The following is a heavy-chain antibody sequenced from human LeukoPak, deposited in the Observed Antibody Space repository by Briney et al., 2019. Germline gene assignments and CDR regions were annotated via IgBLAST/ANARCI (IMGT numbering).Heavy chain of an antibody. J-gene: IGHJ4*02. CDR1: GYTFTGYY. Sequence: ASVKVSCMASGYTFTGYYMHWVRQAPGQGLEWMGWINPNSGGTNYAQKFQGRVTMTRDTSISTAYMELSRLRSDDTAVYYCARDGSDPILYSYTYWGQGTLVTVSS. D-gene: IGHD5-18*01. CDR3: ARDGSDPILYSYTY. V-gene: IGHV1-2*02. CDR2: INPNSGGT.